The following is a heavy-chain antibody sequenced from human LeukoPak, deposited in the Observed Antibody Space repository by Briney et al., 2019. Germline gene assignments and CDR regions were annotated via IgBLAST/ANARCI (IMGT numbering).Heavy chain of an antibody. Sequence: GSLRLSCAASGFTFSSYAMHWIRQPPGKGLEWIGSIYYSGSTYYNPSLKSRVTISVDTSKNQFSLKLSSVTAADTAVYYCARHPVPYYFDYWGQGTLVTVSS. J-gene: IGHJ4*02. CDR2: IYYSGST. V-gene: IGHV4-39*01. CDR1: GFTFSSYA. CDR3: ARHPVPYYFDY.